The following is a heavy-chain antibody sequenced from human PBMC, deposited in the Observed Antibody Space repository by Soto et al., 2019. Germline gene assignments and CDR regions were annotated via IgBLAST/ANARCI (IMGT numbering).Heavy chain of an antibody. D-gene: IGHD4-17*01. J-gene: IGHJ4*02. CDR2: ISAYNGNT. Sequence: GASVKVSCKASGYTFTSYGISWVRQAPGQGLEWMGWISAYNGNTNYAQKLQGRVTMTTDTSTSTAYMELRSLRSDDTAVYYCATGPYPFDYGDSYFDYWGQGTLVTVSS. CDR3: ATGPYPFDYGDSYFDY. CDR1: GYTFTSYG. V-gene: IGHV1-18*01.